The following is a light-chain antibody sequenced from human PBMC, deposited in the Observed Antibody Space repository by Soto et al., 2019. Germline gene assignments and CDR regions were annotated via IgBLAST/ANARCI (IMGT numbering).Light chain of an antibody. CDR1: QSISNF. CDR2: AAS. Sequence: DIQMTQSPSSLSASVGDRVTITCRASQSISNFLNWYQQKPGEAPRFVIYAASSLQSGVPARFSGSGSGTDFTLTISSLQPEDFATYYCQQSYSTPLTFGGETTVEIK. CDR3: QQSYSTPLT. V-gene: IGKV1-39*01. J-gene: IGKJ4*01.